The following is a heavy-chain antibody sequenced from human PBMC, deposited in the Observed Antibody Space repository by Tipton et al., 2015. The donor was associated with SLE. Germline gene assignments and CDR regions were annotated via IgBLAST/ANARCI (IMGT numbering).Heavy chain of an antibody. CDR1: GGSISRGPYY. CDR2: IYTSGST. V-gene: IGHV4-61*02. Sequence: TLSLTCTVSGGSISRGPYYWNWIRQPAGEGLEWIGRIYTSGSTYSNPSLKSRVAISVDTSKNQFSLNLRSVTAADTAVYYCARDLYGGATRLDYWGQGTLVTVSS. J-gene: IGHJ4*02. CDR3: ARDLYGGATRLDY. D-gene: IGHD1-26*01.